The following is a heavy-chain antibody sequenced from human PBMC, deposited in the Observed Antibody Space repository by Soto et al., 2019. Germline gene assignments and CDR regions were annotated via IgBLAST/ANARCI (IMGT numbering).Heavy chain of an antibody. CDR2: IIPIFGTA. V-gene: IGHV1-69*06. CDR1: GGTFSSYA. CDR3: ASPGPEVATSTYYFDY. D-gene: IGHD5-12*01. J-gene: IGHJ4*02. Sequence: SVKVSCKASGGTFSSYAISWVRQAPGQGLEWMGGIIPIFGTANYAQKFQGRATITADKSTSTAYMELSSLRSEDTAVYYCASPGPEVATSTYYFDYWGQGTLVTVSS.